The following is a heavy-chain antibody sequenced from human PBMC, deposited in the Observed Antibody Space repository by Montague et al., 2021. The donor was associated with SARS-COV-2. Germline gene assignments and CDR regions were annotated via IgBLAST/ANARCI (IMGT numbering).Heavy chain of an antibody. V-gene: IGHV4-4*02. CDR1: GGSFSSSNW. CDR3: ASDTGTLWFGELSRYYYYYGMDV. Sequence: SETLSLTCAVSGGSFSSSNWCSLVRPPPGRVLWWVEVIYHGGSTYYNPPLNRLATIAVNKYKNQSFLTLSSVTAADTAVYYCASDTGTLWFGELSRYYYYYGMDVWGQGTTVTVSS. J-gene: IGHJ6*02. D-gene: IGHD3-10*01. CDR2: IYHGGST.